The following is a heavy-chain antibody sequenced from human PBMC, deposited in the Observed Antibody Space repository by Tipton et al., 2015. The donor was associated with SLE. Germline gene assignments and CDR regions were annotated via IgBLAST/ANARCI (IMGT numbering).Heavy chain of an antibody. V-gene: IGHV4-39*07. Sequence: TLSLTCTVSNGSISSSPYYWGWIRQSPGKGLEWVGSIYYSGGTYYNPSLKSRVTISVDTSRNQCSLNLTSVTAADTAVYYCARGPYYYMDVWGKGTTVTVSS. CDR3: ARGPYYYMDV. CDR1: NGSISSSPYY. J-gene: IGHJ6*03. CDR2: IYYSGGT.